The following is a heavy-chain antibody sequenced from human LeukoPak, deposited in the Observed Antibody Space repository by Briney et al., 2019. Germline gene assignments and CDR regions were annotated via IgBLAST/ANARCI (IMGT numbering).Heavy chain of an antibody. CDR1: GFTFSSYG. CDR3: AMSPDYGDQYYFDY. D-gene: IGHD4-17*01. CDR2: ISYDGSNK. V-gene: IGHV3-30*03. J-gene: IGHJ4*02. Sequence: GGSLRLSCAVSGFTFSSYGMHWVRQAPGKGLEWVAVISYDGSNKYYADSVKGRFTVSRDNSKNTLYLQMNSLRAEDTAVYYCAMSPDYGDQYYFDYWGQGTLVTVSS.